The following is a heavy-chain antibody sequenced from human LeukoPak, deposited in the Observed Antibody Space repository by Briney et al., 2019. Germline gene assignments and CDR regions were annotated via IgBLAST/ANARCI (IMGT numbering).Heavy chain of an antibody. V-gene: IGHV1-8*01. D-gene: IGHD2-2*01. J-gene: IGHJ6*02. CDR2: MNPNSGNT. CDR1: GYTFTSYD. Sequence: GASVKVSCKASGYTFTSYDINWVRQATGQGLEWMGWMNPNSGNTGYAQKFQGRVTMTRNTSISTAYMELSSLRSEDTAVYYCARESPVEYQLLNPYYYYGMDVWGQGTTVTVSS. CDR3: ARESPVEYQLLNPYYYYGMDV.